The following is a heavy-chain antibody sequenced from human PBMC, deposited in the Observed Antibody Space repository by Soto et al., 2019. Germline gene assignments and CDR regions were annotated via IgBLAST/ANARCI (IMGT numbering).Heavy chain of an antibody. CDR1: GYTFTGHY. D-gene: IGHD1-26*01. J-gene: IGHJ4*02. V-gene: IGHV1-2*02. Sequence: ASVKVSCKASGYTFTGHYIHWVRQAPEQGPEWMGEIGPESGATRYAEKFQGRVTMTLDTSITTVYMELKNLSPDDTAVYYCGRGRSGQIVVFYWGQGTPVTVSS. CDR2: IGPESGAT. CDR3: GRGRSGQIVVFY.